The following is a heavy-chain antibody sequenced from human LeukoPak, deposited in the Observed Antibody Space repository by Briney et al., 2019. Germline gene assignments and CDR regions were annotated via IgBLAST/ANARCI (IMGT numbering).Heavy chain of an antibody. CDR2: IKTDAITT. CDR3: ARGRSSGNSYDAFDM. V-gene: IGHV3-74*01. Sequence: GGSLRLSCAASGFNFSSYWMHWVRQAPGKGLVWVSLIKTDAITTIYADSVKGLFTVSRDHAKNTMDLQLNSPRAEDTAVYFCARGRSSGNSYDAFDMWGLGTKVTVSS. CDR1: GFNFSSYW. D-gene: IGHD3-22*01. J-gene: IGHJ3*02.